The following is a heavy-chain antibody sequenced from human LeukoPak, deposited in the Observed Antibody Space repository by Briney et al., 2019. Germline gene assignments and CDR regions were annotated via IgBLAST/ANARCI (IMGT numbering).Heavy chain of an antibody. CDR2: INPNSGGK. CDR3: ARVTGYCTNGVCYDYYYYYMDV. V-gene: IGHV1-2*02. D-gene: IGHD2-8*01. J-gene: IGHJ6*03. CDR1: GYTFTGYY. Sequence: ASVKVSCKASGYTFTGYYMHWVRQAPGQGLEWMGWINPNSGGKNYAQKFQGRVTMTRDTSISTAYMELSRLRSDDTAVYYCARVTGYCTNGVCYDYYYYYMDVWGKGTTVTVSS.